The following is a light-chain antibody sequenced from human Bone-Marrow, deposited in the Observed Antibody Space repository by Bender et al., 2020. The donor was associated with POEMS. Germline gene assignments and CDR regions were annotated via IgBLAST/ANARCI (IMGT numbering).Light chain of an antibody. CDR3: CSYAGSYTLGVV. CDR1: SSDVGGYHY. CDR2: DVI. V-gene: IGLV2-11*01. Sequence: QSALTQPRSVSGSPGQSVTISCTGSSSDVGGYHYVSWYQVHPGKAPKLIIYDVIRRPSGVPDRFSGSASGITASLTISRLQAEDEATYYCCSYAGSYTLGVVFGGWTNVTV. J-gene: IGLJ2*01.